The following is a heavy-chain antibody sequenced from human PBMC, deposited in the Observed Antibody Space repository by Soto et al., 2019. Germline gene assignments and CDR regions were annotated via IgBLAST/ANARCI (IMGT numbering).Heavy chain of an antibody. CDR3: ARARIDY. V-gene: IGHV3-7*03. Sequence: EVQLVESGGGLVQPGGSLRLSCAVSGFIFSDYWMTWVRQAPGKGLEWVATINQEGSEKYYADSRKGRFTISRDNAKNSLYLQISSLRAEDTDLYYCARARIDYWGRGTLITVSS. CDR2: INQEGSEK. J-gene: IGHJ4*02. CDR1: GFIFSDYW.